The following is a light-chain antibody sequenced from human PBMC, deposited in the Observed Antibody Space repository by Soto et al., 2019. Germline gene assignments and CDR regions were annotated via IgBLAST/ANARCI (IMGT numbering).Light chain of an antibody. CDR1: QGISIW. V-gene: IGKV1-5*01. Sequence: DIQVTQSPSTLSASVGDRVTITCRASQGISIWLAWYQQKPGEAPNLLIYDASSLESGVPSRFSGSGSGTKFTLTISSLQPDDVATYYCQQYQTLWTFGQGTKVEIK. CDR2: DAS. J-gene: IGKJ1*01. CDR3: QQYQTLWT.